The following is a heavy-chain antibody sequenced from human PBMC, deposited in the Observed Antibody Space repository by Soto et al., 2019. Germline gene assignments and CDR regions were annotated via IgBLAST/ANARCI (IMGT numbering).Heavy chain of an antibody. CDR1: GGTFSKYS. CDR3: ASTSYCNGSSCYCRHYYGMDV. V-gene: IGHV1-69*06. D-gene: IGHD2-2*01. Sequence: QVRLVQSGAEVKKPGSSVKVSCKVSGGTFSKYSLSWVRQTPGQGLEWMGGITPFVDTSNYAQRFLGRVTITADKPTNTAFLEVRGLKSEDTALYFCASTSYCNGSSCYCRHYYGMDVWGQGTTVTVSS. CDR2: ITPFVDTS. J-gene: IGHJ6*02.